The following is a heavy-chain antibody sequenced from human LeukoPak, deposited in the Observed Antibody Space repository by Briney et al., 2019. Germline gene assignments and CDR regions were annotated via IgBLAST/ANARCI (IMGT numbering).Heavy chain of an antibody. CDR3: ARKSYAAIDY. CDR1: GGSFSGYY. V-gene: IGHV4-34*01. Sequence: SETLSLTCAVYGGSFSGYYWSWIRQPPGKGLEWIGEINHSGSTNYNPSLKSRVTISVDTSKNQFSLKLSSATAADTAVYYCARKSYAAIDYWGQGTLVTVSS. D-gene: IGHD6-25*01. J-gene: IGHJ4*02. CDR2: INHSGST.